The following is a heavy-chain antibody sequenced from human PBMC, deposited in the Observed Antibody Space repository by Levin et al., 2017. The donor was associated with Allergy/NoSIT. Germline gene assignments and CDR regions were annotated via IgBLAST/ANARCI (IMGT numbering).Heavy chain of an antibody. Sequence: PGESLKISCKASGYTFTGQYIHWVRQAPGQGLEWMGRMNPDSGGTSLPQKFQGRVTMTRDTSISTAYMELNRLTSDDTAVYYCAREALRSGYYDDYWGQGTLVTVSS. D-gene: IGHD3-22*01. V-gene: IGHV1-2*06. CDR2: MNPDSGGT. J-gene: IGHJ4*02. CDR1: GYTFTGQY. CDR3: AREALRSGYYDDY.